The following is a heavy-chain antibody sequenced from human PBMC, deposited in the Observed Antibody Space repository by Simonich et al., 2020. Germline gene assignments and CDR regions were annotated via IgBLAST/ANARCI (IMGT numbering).Heavy chain of an antibody. Sequence: EVQLVESGGGLVQPGGSLRLSCAASGLTFSSYWLHWVRQAPGKGLAGATRINRDGSSTSYADSVKGRFTISRDNAKNTLYLQMNSLRAEDTAVYYCAREAGDLWYFDLWGRGTLVTVSS. D-gene: IGHD7-27*01. CDR3: AREAGDLWYFDL. J-gene: IGHJ2*01. V-gene: IGHV3-74*01. CDR2: INRDGSST. CDR1: GLTFSSYW.